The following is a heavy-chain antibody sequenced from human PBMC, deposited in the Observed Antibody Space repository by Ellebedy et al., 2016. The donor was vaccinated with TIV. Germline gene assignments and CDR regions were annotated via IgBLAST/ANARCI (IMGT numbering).Heavy chain of an antibody. CDR1: GYTFTSYY. J-gene: IGHJ4*02. CDR2: INPSGGSS. Sequence: ASVKVSCKASGYTFTSYYIYWVRQAPGQGLEWMGIINPSGGSSNYAQKFQGRVTMTRDTSTSTVYMELSSLRSEDTAVYYCARGDKYYYDSSGYYYTYWGQGTLVTVSS. D-gene: IGHD3-22*01. V-gene: IGHV1-46*01. CDR3: ARGDKYYYDSSGYYYTY.